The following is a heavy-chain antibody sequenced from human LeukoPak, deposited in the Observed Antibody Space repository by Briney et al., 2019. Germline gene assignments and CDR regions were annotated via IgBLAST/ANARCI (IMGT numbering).Heavy chain of an antibody. V-gene: IGHV3-13*01. J-gene: IGHJ6*02. CDR3: ARGPFGELFYGMDV. CDR1: GFTFSDYD. CDR2: IGTAGDT. D-gene: IGHD3-10*01. Sequence: GGSLRLSCAASGFTFSDYDMHWVRQATGKGLEWVSAIGTAGDTYYTGSVKGRFTISRENAKNSLYLQMNSLRAGDTAVYYCARGPFGELFYGMDVWGQGTTVTVSS.